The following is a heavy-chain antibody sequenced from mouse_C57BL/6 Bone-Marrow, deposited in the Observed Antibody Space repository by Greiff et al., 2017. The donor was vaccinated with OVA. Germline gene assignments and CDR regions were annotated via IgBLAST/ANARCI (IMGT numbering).Heavy chain of an antibody. CDR2: IDPENGDT. Sequence: VQLKQSGAELVRPGASVKLSCTASGFNIKDDYMHWVKQRPEQGLEWIGWIDPENGDTEYASKFQGKATITADTSSNTAYLQLSSLTSEDTAVYYCTTYSNYDYFDCGGQGTTLTVSS. J-gene: IGHJ2*01. V-gene: IGHV14-4*01. CDR1: GFNIKDDY. D-gene: IGHD2-5*01. CDR3: TTYSNYDYFDC.